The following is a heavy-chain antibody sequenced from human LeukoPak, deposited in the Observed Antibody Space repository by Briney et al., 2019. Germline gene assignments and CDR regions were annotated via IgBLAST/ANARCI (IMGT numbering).Heavy chain of an antibody. CDR2: ISGSGVGT. CDR3: STISSYYYMDV. CDR1: GFTFSSYG. J-gene: IGHJ6*03. D-gene: IGHD2-21*01. V-gene: IGHV3-23*01. Sequence: GGSLRLSCAASGFTFSSYGMSWVRQAPGKGLEWVSGISGSGVGTHYADSVKGRFTISRDNSKNTLYLQMSSLRAEDTAVYYCSTISSYYYMDVWGKGTTVTISS.